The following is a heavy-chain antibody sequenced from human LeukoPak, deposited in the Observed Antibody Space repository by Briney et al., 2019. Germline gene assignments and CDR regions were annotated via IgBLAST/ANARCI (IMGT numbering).Heavy chain of an antibody. CDR2: IKHDGSEK. V-gene: IGHV3-7*01. J-gene: IGHJ4*02. CDR1: GFTFSSYW. Sequence: GGSLRLSCVASGFTFSSYWMTWVRQAPGKGLEWVANIKHDGSEKYYVDSVKGRVTISRDNAKNSLYLLMNSLRAEDTAVYYCARNAYGGYWGQGTLVTVSS. D-gene: IGHD2-15*01. CDR3: ARNAYGGY.